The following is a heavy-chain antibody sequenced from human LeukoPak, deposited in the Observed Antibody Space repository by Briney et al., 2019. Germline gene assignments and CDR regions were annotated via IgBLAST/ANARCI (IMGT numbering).Heavy chain of an antibody. D-gene: IGHD3-10*01. CDR2: FNPISGGT. J-gene: IGHJ3*02. CDR1: GYTLTGDY. CDR3: ARNFGQMQDAFDI. V-gene: IGHV1-2*02. Sequence: ASLYVSCKASGYTLTGDYMHWVRQAPGQGLEGMGWFNPISGGTNYTQKFQGRVTMTRDTSISTAYMELSRLRSDDTAVYYCARNFGQMQDAFDIWGQGTMVTVSS.